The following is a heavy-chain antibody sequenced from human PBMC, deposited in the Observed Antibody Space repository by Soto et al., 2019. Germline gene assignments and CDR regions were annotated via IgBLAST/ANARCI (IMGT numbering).Heavy chain of an antibody. V-gene: IGHV3-30*18. J-gene: IGHJ6*02. CDR3: AKEYSSGWGFYYYYGMDV. CDR1: GFTFSSYG. Sequence: QVQLVESGGGVVQPGRSLRLSCAASGFTFSSYGMHWVRQAPGKGLEWVAVISYDGSNKYYADSVKGRFTISRDNSKNTLYLQMNSLRAEDTAVYYCAKEYSSGWGFYYYYGMDVWGQGTTVIVSS. D-gene: IGHD6-19*01. CDR2: ISYDGSNK.